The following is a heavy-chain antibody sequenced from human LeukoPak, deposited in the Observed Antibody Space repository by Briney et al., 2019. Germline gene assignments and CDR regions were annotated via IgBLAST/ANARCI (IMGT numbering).Heavy chain of an antibody. J-gene: IGHJ4*02. CDR2: ISWNSGSI. CDR3: AKDHSVVITTGFDY. CDR1: GFTFDDYA. D-gene: IGHD3-22*01. V-gene: IGHV3-9*01. Sequence: GGSLRLSCAAPGFTFDDYAMHWARQAPGKGLEWVSGISWNSGSIGYADSVKGRFTISRDNAKNSLYLQMNSLRAEDTALYYCAKDHSVVITTGFDYWGQGTLVTVSS.